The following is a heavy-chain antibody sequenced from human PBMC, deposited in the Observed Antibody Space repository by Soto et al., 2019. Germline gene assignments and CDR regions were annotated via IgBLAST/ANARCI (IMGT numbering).Heavy chain of an antibody. CDR3: AKRGGAPGNPIDY. D-gene: IGHD6-13*01. J-gene: IGHJ4*02. CDR1: GFTFGNYA. Sequence: QVQLGESGGGVVQPGKSLRLSCVGSGFTFGNYAMYWVRQAPGKGLEWVAFISYDGSKRYHADSVKGQITISRDNARNPLYLQMDRLRPEDTAVYYCAKRGGAPGNPIDYWGLGTLVTVSS. V-gene: IGHV3-30*18. CDR2: ISYDGSKR.